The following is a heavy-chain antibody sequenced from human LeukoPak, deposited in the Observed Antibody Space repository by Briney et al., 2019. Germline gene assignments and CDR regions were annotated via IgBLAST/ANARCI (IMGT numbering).Heavy chain of an antibody. CDR1: GFTFDDYG. Sequence: PGGSLRLSCAASGFTFDDYGMSWARQAPGKGLEWVSGINWNGGSTGYADSVKGRFTISRDNAKNSLYLQMNSLRAEDTALYYCARYSGIAVAGTFDYWGQGTLVTVSS. CDR3: ARYSGIAVAGTFDY. V-gene: IGHV3-20*04. CDR2: INWNGGST. J-gene: IGHJ4*02. D-gene: IGHD6-19*01.